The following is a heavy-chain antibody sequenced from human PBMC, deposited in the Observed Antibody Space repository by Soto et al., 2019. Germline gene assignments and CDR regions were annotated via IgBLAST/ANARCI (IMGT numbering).Heavy chain of an antibody. CDR1: GGSISGSTYY. V-gene: IGHV4-39*01. Sequence: PSETLSLTCTVSGGSISGSTYYWGWIRQPPGKGLEWIGSVYYSGSTYYNPSLRSRVTISVDTSKNQFSLKLSSVSAADTAVYYCATQIWSGFYTRTEYYFDYWGQGTLVTVSS. CDR2: VYYSGST. CDR3: ATQIWSGFYTRTEYYFDY. D-gene: IGHD3-3*01. J-gene: IGHJ4*02.